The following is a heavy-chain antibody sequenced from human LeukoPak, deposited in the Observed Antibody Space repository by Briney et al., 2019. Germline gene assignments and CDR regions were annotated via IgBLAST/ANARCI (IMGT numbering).Heavy chain of an antibody. Sequence: GRSLRLSCAASGFTFDDYAMHWVRQAPGKGLEWVSGISWNSGSIGYADSVKGRFTISRDNAKNSLYLQMNSLRAEDTALYYCARDTDCSSTSCYGFDFDYCGQGTLVTVSS. J-gene: IGHJ4*02. D-gene: IGHD2-2*01. CDR2: ISWNSGSI. V-gene: IGHV3-9*01. CDR1: GFTFDDYA. CDR3: ARDTDCSSTSCYGFDFDY.